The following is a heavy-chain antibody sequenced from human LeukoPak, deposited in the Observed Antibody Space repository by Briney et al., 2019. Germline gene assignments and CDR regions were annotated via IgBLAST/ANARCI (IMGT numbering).Heavy chain of an antibody. D-gene: IGHD3-10*01. Sequence: GGSLRLSCAASGLTVNSNYMNWVRQAPGKGLQWVSVIYRGCTTYYADSVNGRFTISTDSSKNTLYLQMNSLRAEDTAVYYCANSYYYGSGSYSKGHYFDYWGQGTLVTVSS. CDR1: GLTVNSNY. CDR3: ANSYYYGSGSYSKGHYFDY. CDR2: IYRGCTT. V-gene: IGHV3-53*01. J-gene: IGHJ4*02.